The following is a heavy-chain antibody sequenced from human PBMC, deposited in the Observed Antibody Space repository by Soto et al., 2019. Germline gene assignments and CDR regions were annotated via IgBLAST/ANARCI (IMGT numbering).Heavy chain of an antibody. Sequence: GGSLRLSCAASGFTFSSYAMHWVRQAPGKGLEWVAVISYDGSNKYYADSVKGRFTISRDNSKNTLYLQMNSLRAEDTAVYYCARDYIAARGFDYWGQGTLVTVSS. CDR3: ARDYIAARGFDY. V-gene: IGHV3-30-3*01. J-gene: IGHJ4*02. D-gene: IGHD6-6*01. CDR1: GFTFSSYA. CDR2: ISYDGSNK.